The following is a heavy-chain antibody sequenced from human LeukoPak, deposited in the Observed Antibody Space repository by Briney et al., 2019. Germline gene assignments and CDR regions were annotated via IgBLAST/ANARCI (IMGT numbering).Heavy chain of an antibody. CDR3: ARHSGTYLNWFDP. Sequence: SETLSLTCTVSGGSISSYYWSWIRQPPGKGLEWIGYIYYSGSTNYNPSLKSRVTISVDTSKNQFSLKLTSVTTADTAVYYCARHSGTYLNWFDPWGQGTLVTVSS. CDR2: IYYSGST. J-gene: IGHJ5*02. V-gene: IGHV4-59*01. D-gene: IGHD1-26*01. CDR1: GGSISSYY.